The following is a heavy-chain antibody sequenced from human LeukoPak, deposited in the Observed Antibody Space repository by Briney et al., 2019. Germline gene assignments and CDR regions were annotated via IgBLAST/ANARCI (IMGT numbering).Heavy chain of an antibody. D-gene: IGHD3-10*01. CDR1: GFAFSSYW. CDR2: IKQDGSEK. V-gene: IGHV3-7*03. CDR3: ARDRPFYGSGSYYNP. J-gene: IGHJ5*02. Sequence: PGGSLRLSCAASGFAFSSYWMSWVRQAPGKGLEWVANIKQDGSEKYYVDSVKGRFTISRGNAKNSLYLQMNSLRAEDTAVYYCARDRPFYGSGSYYNPWGQGTLVTVSS.